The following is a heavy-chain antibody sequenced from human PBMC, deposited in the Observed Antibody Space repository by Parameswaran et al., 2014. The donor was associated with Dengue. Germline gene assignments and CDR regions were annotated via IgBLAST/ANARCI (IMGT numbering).Heavy chain of an antibody. J-gene: IGHJ4*02. Sequence: KWIRQPPGKGLEWLSYSTSIVMYYADSVKGRFTMSRDYAKNALYLQINNLRVEDTGVYYCARDRPNWSYDYWGQGTLVTVSS. CDR3: ARDRPNWSYDY. CDR2: STSIVM. V-gene: IGHV3-48*01. D-gene: IGHD1-7*01.